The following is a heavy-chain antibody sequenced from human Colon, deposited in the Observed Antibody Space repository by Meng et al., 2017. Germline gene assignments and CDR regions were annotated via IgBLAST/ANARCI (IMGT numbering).Heavy chain of an antibody. V-gene: IGHV1-3*01. D-gene: IGHD3-9*01. CDR1: GSTLSSYA. CDR3: TSPIY. J-gene: IGHJ4*02. Sequence: QVQLVQSGDEVKKPGASVKVSCKASGSTLSSYAVHWVRQAPGQRLEWMGWINLGNGNTKYSQNFQGRVTITRDTSASTAYMELSSLTSEDTAVYYCTSPIYWGQGTLVTVSS. CDR2: INLGNGNT.